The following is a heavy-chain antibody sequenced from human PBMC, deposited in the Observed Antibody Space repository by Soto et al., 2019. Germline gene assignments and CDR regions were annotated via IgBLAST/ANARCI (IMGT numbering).Heavy chain of an antibody. Sequence: EVLLVQSGAEVKEPGESLKISCRASGYNFISYWIAWVRQMPGKGLEWMGRVFPGDSDTIYSPSFQGLVTISVDKSVTAAYVQGTGLNASDSALYYCARVNKANTDIEYFQEWGQGTLVTVSP. V-gene: IGHV5-51*01. CDR3: ARVNKANTDIEYFQE. CDR2: VFPGDSDT. J-gene: IGHJ1*01. D-gene: IGHD5-18*01. CDR1: GYNFISYW.